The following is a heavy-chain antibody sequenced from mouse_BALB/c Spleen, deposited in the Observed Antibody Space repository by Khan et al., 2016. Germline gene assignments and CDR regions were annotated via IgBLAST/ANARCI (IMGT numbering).Heavy chain of an antibody. CDR1: GYSFTGYF. V-gene: IGHV1-20*02. D-gene: IGHD2-4*01. Sequence: EVQLQESGPELVKPGASVKISCKASGYSFTGYFMNWVMQSHGKSLEWIGRINPYNGDTFYNQKFKDKATLTVDKSSTTAHMELRSLASEDSAVYYCSRSFDYDSFDYWGQGTPLTVSS. J-gene: IGHJ2*01. CDR2: INPYNGDT. CDR3: SRSFDYDSFDY.